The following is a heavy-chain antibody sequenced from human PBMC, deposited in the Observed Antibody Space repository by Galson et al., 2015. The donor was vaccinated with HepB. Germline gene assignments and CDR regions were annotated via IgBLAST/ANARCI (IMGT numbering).Heavy chain of an antibody. CDR1: GGSISSYY. D-gene: IGHD4-17*01. CDR3: ARSDYGDYVLTWYFDL. CDR2: IYYSGST. V-gene: IGHV4-59*01. Sequence: TLSLTCTVPGGSISSYYWSWIRQPPGKGLEWIGYIYYSGSTNYNPSLKSRVTISVDTSKNQFSLKLSSVTAADTAVYYCARSDYGDYVLTWYFDLWGRGTLVTVSS. J-gene: IGHJ2*01.